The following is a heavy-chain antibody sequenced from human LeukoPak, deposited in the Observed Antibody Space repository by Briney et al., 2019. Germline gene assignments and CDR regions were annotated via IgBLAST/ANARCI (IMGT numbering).Heavy chain of an antibody. J-gene: IGHJ4*02. V-gene: IGHV3-21*01. D-gene: IGHD6-6*01. CDR3: ARGLSGYASSLGY. CDR1: GFTFSSYS. CDR2: ISSSSSYI. Sequence: GGSLRLSCAASGFTFSSYSMNWVRLAPGKGLEWVSSISSSSSYIYYADSVKGRFTISRDNSKNTLYLQMNSLRAEDMAVYYCARGLSGYASSLGYWGQGTLVTVSA.